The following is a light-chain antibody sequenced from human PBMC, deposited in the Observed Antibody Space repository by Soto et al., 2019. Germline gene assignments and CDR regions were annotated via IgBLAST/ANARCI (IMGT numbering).Light chain of an antibody. J-gene: IGLJ2*01. CDR3: SSYEGTKNVI. V-gene: IGLV2-8*01. CDR2: EVT. CDR1: SSDVGDYDY. Sequence: QSALTQPPSASGSPGQSVTISCTGTSSDVGDYDYVSWYQQHPGKAPQLIIYEVTKRPSGVPDRFSGSKSGNTASLTVFRVQAEDEGDYYCSSYEGTKNVIFGGGTKLTVL.